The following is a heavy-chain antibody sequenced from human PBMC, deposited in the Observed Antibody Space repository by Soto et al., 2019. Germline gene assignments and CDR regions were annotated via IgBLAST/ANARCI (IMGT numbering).Heavy chain of an antibody. CDR2: ITGDGGTT. J-gene: IGHJ5*02. Sequence: GGSLRLSCAASGFIFSTHTMSWVRQAPGKGLEWVSGITGDGGTTYYADSVKGRFTISRDNSKNTVYLKMNRLGAEDTDVYYCARRGFHLWYDPWGEGTLVTVSS. CDR3: ARRGFHLWYDP. CDR1: GFIFSTHT. D-gene: IGHD6-25*01. V-gene: IGHV3-23*01.